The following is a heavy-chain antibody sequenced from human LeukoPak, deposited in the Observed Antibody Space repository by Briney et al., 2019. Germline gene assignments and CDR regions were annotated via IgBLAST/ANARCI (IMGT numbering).Heavy chain of an antibody. CDR3: AKEARDYGDYSPDY. V-gene: IGHV3-23*01. D-gene: IGHD4-17*01. CDR2: ISGSGGST. J-gene: IGHJ4*02. CDR1: GFTFSSYG. Sequence: GGSLRLSCAASGFTFSSYGMSGVRQAPGKGLEWVSAISGSGGSTYYADSVKGRFTISRDNSKNTLYLQMNSLRAEDTAVYYCAKEARDYGDYSPDYWGQGTLVTVSS.